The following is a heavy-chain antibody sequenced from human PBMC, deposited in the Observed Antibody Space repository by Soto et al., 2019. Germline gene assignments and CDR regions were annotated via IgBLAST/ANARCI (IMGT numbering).Heavy chain of an antibody. V-gene: IGHV3-7*05. Sequence: EVQLVESGGGLVQPGGSLRLSCAASGFTFSSYWMSWVRQAPGKGLEWVANIKQGGSEKYYVDSVKGRFTISRDNAKNSLYLQMNSLRAEDTAVYYCARTAGTRGDAFDIWGQGTMVTVSS. CDR3: ARTAGTRGDAFDI. D-gene: IGHD1-7*01. CDR1: GFTFSSYW. CDR2: IKQGGSEK. J-gene: IGHJ3*02.